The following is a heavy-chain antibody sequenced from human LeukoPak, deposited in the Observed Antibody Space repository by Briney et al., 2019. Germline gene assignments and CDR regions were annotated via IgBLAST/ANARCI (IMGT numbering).Heavy chain of an antibody. CDR3: ASGLSAAAGRKYYYYYMDV. D-gene: IGHD6-13*01. V-gene: IGHV4-34*01. Sequence: SETLSLTCAVYGGSFSGYYWSWIRQPPGKGLEWIGEINHSGSTNYNPSLKSRVTISVDTSKNQFSLKLSSVTAADTAVYYCASGLSAAAGRKYYYYYMDVWGKGTTVTISS. CDR2: INHSGST. J-gene: IGHJ6*03. CDR1: GGSFSGYY.